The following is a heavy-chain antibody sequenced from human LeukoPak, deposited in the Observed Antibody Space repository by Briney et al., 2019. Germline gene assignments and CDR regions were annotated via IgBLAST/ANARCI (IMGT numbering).Heavy chain of an antibody. D-gene: IGHD1-26*01. J-gene: IGHJ4*02. V-gene: IGHV2-5*02. Sequence: SGPTLVNPTQTLTLTCTFSGFSLSTSVVGVGWIRQPPGKALEWLALIYWDDDKRYSPSLKSRLTITKDTSKNQVVLTMTNMDPVDTATYYCAHRLRGATSAYFDYWGQGTLVTVSS. CDR2: IYWDDDK. CDR1: GFSLSTSVVG. CDR3: AHRLRGATSAYFDY.